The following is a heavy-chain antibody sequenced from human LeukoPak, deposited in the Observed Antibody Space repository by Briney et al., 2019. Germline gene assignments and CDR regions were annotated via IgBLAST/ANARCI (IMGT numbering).Heavy chain of an antibody. CDR3: AREQVVGATKVGGYYYMDV. Sequence: SETLSLTXTVSGGSISSYYWSWIRQPAGKGLEWIGRIYTSGSTNYNPSLKSRVTMSVDTSKNQFSLKLSSVTAADTAVYYCAREQVVGATKVGGYYYMDVWGKGTTVTVSS. D-gene: IGHD1-26*01. J-gene: IGHJ6*03. CDR1: GGSISSYY. CDR2: IYTSGST. V-gene: IGHV4-4*07.